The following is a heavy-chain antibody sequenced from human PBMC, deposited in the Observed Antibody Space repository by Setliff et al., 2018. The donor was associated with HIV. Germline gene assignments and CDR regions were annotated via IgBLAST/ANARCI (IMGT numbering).Heavy chain of an antibody. D-gene: IGHD3-3*01. CDR3: ARHVDGGLWNAYYYYGLDV. V-gene: IGHV4-39*01. J-gene: IGHJ6*02. CDR1: GGSVSDSNVY. Sequence: SETLSLTCSVSGGSVSDSNVYWNWIRRSTGKGLEWIGNIYYDGSAYYNPSLKSRVTILIDTSTNQFSLKLSSVTASDTAVYYCARHVDGGLWNAYYYYGLDVWGQGTAVTVSS. CDR2: IYYDGSA.